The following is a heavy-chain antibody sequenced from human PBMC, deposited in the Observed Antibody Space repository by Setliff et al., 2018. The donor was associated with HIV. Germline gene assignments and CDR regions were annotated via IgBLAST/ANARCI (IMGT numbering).Heavy chain of an antibody. CDR2: IYPDDSDT. CDR3: ATYGEGAPTSWFDP. V-gene: IGHV5-51*01. D-gene: IGHD3-10*01. CDR1: GYTFATSW. J-gene: IGHJ5*02. Sequence: PGETLKISCKTFGYTFATSWIAWVRQKPGKGLEWMGIIYPDDSDTRYSPYFEDHVYISVDKSINIAYLEWKALKAADSAMYYCATYGEGAPTSWFDPWGQGTLGTSPQ.